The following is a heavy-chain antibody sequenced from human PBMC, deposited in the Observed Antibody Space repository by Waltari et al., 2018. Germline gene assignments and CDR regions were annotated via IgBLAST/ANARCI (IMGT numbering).Heavy chain of an antibody. CDR2: IIPIFGTA. Sequence: QVQLVQSGAEVKKPGSSVKVSCKASGGPFSSYAISWVRQAPAQRLEWMGGIIPIFGTANYAQKFQGRVTITADESTSTAYMELSSLRSEDTAVYYCARDSRGHCSSTSCYTFDYWGQGTLVTVSS. CDR3: ARDSRGHCSSTSCYTFDY. CDR1: GGPFSSYA. V-gene: IGHV1-69*01. D-gene: IGHD2-2*02. J-gene: IGHJ4*02.